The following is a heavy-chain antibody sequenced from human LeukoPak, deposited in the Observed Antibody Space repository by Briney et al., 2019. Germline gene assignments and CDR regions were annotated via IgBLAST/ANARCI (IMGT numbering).Heavy chain of an antibody. D-gene: IGHD3-10*01. V-gene: IGHV4-59*01. CDR1: GGSISSYY. CDR2: IYYSGST. CDR3: ARDLGVIQSDAFDI. Sequence: ETLSLTCTVSGGSISSYYWSWIRQPPGKGLEWIGYIYYSGSTNYNPSLKSRVTISVDTSKNQFSLKLSSVTAADTAVYYCARDLGVIQSDAFDIWGQGTMVTVSS. J-gene: IGHJ3*02.